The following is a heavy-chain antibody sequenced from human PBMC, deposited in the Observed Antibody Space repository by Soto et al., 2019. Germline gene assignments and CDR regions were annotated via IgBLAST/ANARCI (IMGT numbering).Heavy chain of an antibody. CDR1: GYSFISHD. CDR3: ARAKNCLTSNWYENDY. V-gene: IGHV1-8*01. CDR2: MNPNSGRT. J-gene: IGHJ4*02. Sequence: QVQLVQSGAEVKEPGASVKVSCKASGYSFISHDINWVRQATGQGLEWMGWMNPNSGRTGYAQKFQGRVAMTRNASMSTAYMELSSLGSEDTAVYYCARAKNCLTSNWYENDYWGQGTLVTVSS. D-gene: IGHD1-1*01.